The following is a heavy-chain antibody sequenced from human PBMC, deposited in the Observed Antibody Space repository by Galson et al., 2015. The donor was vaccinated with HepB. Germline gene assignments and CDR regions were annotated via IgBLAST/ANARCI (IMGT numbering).Heavy chain of an antibody. CDR2: ISENGDST. CDR1: GFTFSSYA. Sequence: SLRLSCAASGFTFSSYAMSWVRQAPGKGLEWVSAISENGDSTYYADSVQGRFTISRDNSKNTLYLQMNSLRVEDTAVYYCAKEDPLYSSNWGDFENWGQGTLVTVSS. CDR3: AKEDPLYSSNWGDFEN. D-gene: IGHD6-13*01. V-gene: IGHV3-23*01. J-gene: IGHJ1*01.